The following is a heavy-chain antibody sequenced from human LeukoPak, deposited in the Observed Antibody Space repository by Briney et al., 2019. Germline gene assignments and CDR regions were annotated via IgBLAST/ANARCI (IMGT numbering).Heavy chain of an antibody. CDR3: ATDVAGIGPYNWFDP. V-gene: IGHV1-24*01. D-gene: IGHD3-10*01. Sequence: ASVKVSCEVSGYTLTELSMHWVRQAPGKGLEWMGGFDPEDGETIYAQKFQGRVTMTEDTSTDTAYMELSSLRSEDTAVYYCATDVAGIGPYNWFDPWGQGTLVTVSS. CDR2: FDPEDGET. J-gene: IGHJ5*02. CDR1: GYTLTELS.